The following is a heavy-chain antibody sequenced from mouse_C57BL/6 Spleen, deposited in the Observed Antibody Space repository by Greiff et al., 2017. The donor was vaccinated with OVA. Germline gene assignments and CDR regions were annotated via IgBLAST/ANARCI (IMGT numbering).Heavy chain of an antibody. CDR2: INPSSGYT. CDR3: ARSLTTVVARDYAMDY. CDR1: GYTFTSYT. D-gene: IGHD1-1*01. Sequence: QVQLKESGAELARPGASVKMSCKASGYTFTSYTMHWVKQRPGQGLEWIGYINPSSGYTKYNQKFKDKATLTADKSSSTAYMQLSSLTSEDSAVYYCARSLTTVVARDYAMDYWGQGTSVTVSS. J-gene: IGHJ4*01. V-gene: IGHV1-4*01.